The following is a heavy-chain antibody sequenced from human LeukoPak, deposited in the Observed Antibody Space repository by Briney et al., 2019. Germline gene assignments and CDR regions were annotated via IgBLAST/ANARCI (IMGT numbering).Heavy chain of an antibody. D-gene: IGHD5-18*01. V-gene: IGHV3-7*01. CDR1: GFTFSTYW. J-gene: IGHJ4*02. CDR3: VEEGAARFDY. CDR2: IKEDGSEK. Sequence: GGSLRLSFAASGFTFSTYWMSWVRQAPGKGLEWVANIKEDGSEKYFVDSVKGRFTISRDNAKNSVYLQMNSLRAEDTAVYYCVEEGAARFDYWGQGTLVAVSS.